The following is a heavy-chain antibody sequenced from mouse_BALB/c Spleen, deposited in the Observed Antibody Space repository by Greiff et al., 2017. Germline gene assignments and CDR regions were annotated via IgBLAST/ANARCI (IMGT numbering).Heavy chain of an antibody. CDR1: GFTFSSFG. Sequence: EGHLVESGGGLVQPGGSRKLSCAASGFTFSSFGMHWVRQAPEKGLEWVAYISSGSSTIYYADTVKGRFTISRDNPKNTLFLQMTSLRSEDTAMYYCARRGNYGFFDYWGQGTTLTVSS. D-gene: IGHD2-1*01. V-gene: IGHV5-17*02. CDR3: ARRGNYGFFDY. J-gene: IGHJ2*01. CDR2: ISSGSSTI.